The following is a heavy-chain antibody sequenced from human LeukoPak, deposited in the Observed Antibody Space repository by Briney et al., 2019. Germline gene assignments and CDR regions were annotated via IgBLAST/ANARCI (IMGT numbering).Heavy chain of an antibody. CDR3: ARDGSRYATRGRFDP. Sequence: PSETLSLTCTVSGGSISSYYWSWIRQPPGKGLEWIGYIYYSGSTNYNPSLKSRVTISVDTSKNQFSLKLSSVTATDTAVYYCARDGSRYATRGRFDPWGQGTLVTVSS. CDR1: GGSISSYY. J-gene: IGHJ5*02. D-gene: IGHD3-16*01. V-gene: IGHV4-59*01. CDR2: IYYSGST.